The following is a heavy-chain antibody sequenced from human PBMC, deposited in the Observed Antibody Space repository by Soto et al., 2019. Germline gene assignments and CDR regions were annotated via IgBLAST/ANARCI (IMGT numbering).Heavy chain of an antibody. V-gene: IGHV4-4*02. J-gene: IGHJ4*02. CDR2: IYHSGST. CDR3: ATLRTTVTVWGIDY. D-gene: IGHD4-17*01. Sequence: PSETLSLTCAVSGGSISSSNWWSWVRQPPGKGLEWIGEIYHSGSTNYNPSLKSRVTISVDKSKNQFSLKLSSVTAADTAVYYCATLRTTVTVWGIDYWGQGTLVTVSS. CDR1: GGSISSSNW.